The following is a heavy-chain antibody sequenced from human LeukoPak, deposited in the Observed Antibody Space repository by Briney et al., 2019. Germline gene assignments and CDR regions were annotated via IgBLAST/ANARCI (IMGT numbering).Heavy chain of an antibody. V-gene: IGHV3-7*01. J-gene: IGHJ4*02. CDR2: VKRDGSEE. Sequence: GGSLRLSCAASGFIFSKYWMSWVRQAPGKGLEWVANVKRDGSEEYYVDSVKGRFTISRDNAKNSLYLQMNNLRAEDTAMYYCAMGDYFDYWGQGTLVTVSS. CDR1: GFIFSKYW. CDR3: AMGDYFDY.